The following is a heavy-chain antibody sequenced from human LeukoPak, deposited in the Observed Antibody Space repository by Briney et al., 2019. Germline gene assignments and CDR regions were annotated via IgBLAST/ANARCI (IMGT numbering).Heavy chain of an antibody. V-gene: IGHV1-46*01. D-gene: IGHD6-6*01. CDR1: GYSFSSYN. Sequence: GASVKVSCEASGYSFSSYNMHWVRQAPGQGLEWMGIINPSGGSTNYAQRFRGRVTVTRDMSTSTLYLELSSLRSEDTAVYYCARAEYSGYMDVWGKGTTVSVSS. CDR3: ARAEYSGYMDV. CDR2: INPSGGST. J-gene: IGHJ6*03.